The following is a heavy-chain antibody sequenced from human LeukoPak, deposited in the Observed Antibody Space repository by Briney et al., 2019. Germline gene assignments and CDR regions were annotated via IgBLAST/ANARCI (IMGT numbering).Heavy chain of an antibody. V-gene: IGHV1-8*01. CDR3: ARGDDILTGYYKETDFDY. CDR2: MNPNSGNT. D-gene: IGHD3-9*01. Sequence: ASVKVSCKASGYTFTSYDINWVRQATGQGLEWMGWMNPNSGNTGYAQKFQGRVTMTRDTSTSTVYMELSSLRSEDTAVYYCARGDDILTGYYKETDFDYWGQGTLVTVSS. J-gene: IGHJ4*02. CDR1: GYTFTSYD.